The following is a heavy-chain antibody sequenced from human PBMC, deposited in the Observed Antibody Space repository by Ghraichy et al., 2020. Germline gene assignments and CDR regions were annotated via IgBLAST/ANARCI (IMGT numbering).Heavy chain of an antibody. V-gene: IGHV3-48*02. CDR3: ARDLLSSTWDHPHDF. CDR2: ISSGGTTI. CDR1: GFPFSTYS. Sequence: GGSLRLSCAASGFPFSTYSMNWVRQAPGKGLEWVSYISSGGTTIFYADSVKGRFTISRDNARNSLSLQMNSLRDEDTALYYCARDLLSSTWDHPHDFWGQGTLVTVSS. D-gene: IGHD6-13*01. J-gene: IGHJ4*02.